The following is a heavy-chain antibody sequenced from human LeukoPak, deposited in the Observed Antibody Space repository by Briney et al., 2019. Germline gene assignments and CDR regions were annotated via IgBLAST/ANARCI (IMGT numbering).Heavy chain of an antibody. Sequence: PGGSLRLSCAASGFTFSSYSMNWVRQAPGKGLEWVSYISSSSTTIYYADSVKGRFTISRDNAKNSLYLQMNSLRAEDTAVYYCAREAVVAAGDYWGQGTLVTVSS. D-gene: IGHD2-15*01. CDR2: ISSSSTTI. CDR3: AREAVVAAGDY. V-gene: IGHV3-48*01. CDR1: GFTFSSYS. J-gene: IGHJ4*02.